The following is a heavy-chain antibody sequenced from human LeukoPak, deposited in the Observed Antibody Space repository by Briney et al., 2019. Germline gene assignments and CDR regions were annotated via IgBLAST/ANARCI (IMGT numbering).Heavy chain of an antibody. CDR3: ATGPNYDFWSGYYPLDY. Sequence: ASVKVSCKVSGYTLTELSMHWVRQAPGKGLEWMGGFDPEDGETIYAQKFQGRVTMTEDTSTDTAYMELSSLRSEDTAVYYCATGPNYDFWSGYYPLDYWGQGTLVTVSP. D-gene: IGHD3-3*01. CDR1: GYTLTELS. CDR2: FDPEDGET. J-gene: IGHJ4*02. V-gene: IGHV1-24*01.